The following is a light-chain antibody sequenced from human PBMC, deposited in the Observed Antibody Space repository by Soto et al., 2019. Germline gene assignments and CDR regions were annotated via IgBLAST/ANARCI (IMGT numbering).Light chain of an antibody. CDR1: SSDVGNYKY. Sequence: QSALTQPASVSGSPGQSITISCTGTSSDVGNYKYVSWYQQHPGKAPKLMIYEVSNRPSGVSNRFSGSKSGNTASLTISGLQAEDETDYYCFSXXXSGXXVFGTGTXLT. CDR2: EVS. J-gene: IGLJ1*01. CDR3: FSXXXSGXXV. V-gene: IGLV2-14*01.